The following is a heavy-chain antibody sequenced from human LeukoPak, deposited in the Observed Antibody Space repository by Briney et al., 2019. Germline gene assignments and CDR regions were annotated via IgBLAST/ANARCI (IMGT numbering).Heavy chain of an antibody. V-gene: IGHV3-23*01. CDR3: AKDHSYGSGLFDY. J-gene: IGHJ4*02. Sequence: TGGSLRLSCAASGFTFSSYAMSWVRQAPGKGLEWVSAISGSGGSTYYADSVKGRFTISRDNSKNTLYLQMNSLRAEDTAVYYCAKDHSYGSGLFDYWGQGTLVTVSS. D-gene: IGHD3-10*01. CDR1: GFTFSSYA. CDR2: ISGSGGST.